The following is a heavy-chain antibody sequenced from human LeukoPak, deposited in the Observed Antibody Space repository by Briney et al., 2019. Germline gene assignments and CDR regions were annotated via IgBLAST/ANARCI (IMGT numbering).Heavy chain of an antibody. J-gene: IGHJ4*02. CDR3: ARGIPGLYYFDY. Sequence: SQTLSLTCTVSGGSISSGGYYWSWIRQHPGKGLEWIGYIYYSGSTYYNPSLKSRATISVDTSKNQFSLKLSSVTAADTAVYYCARGIPGLYYFDYWGQGTLVTVSS. CDR2: IYYSGST. V-gene: IGHV4-31*03. D-gene: IGHD4/OR15-4a*01. CDR1: GGSISSGGYY.